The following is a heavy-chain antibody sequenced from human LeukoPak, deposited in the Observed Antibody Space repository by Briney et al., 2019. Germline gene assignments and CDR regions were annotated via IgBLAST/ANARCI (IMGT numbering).Heavy chain of an antibody. J-gene: IGHJ5*02. CDR3: ARVKEAAAGTRYNWFDP. CDR1: GYTFTTYG. V-gene: IGHV1-18*01. Sequence: GASVKVSCKASGYTFTTYGISWVRQAPGQGLEWMGWISAYKGNTNYAQKLQGRVTMTTETSTSTAYMELRSLRSDDTAVYYCARVKEAAAGTRYNWFDPWGQGTLVTVSS. CDR2: ISAYKGNT. D-gene: IGHD6-13*01.